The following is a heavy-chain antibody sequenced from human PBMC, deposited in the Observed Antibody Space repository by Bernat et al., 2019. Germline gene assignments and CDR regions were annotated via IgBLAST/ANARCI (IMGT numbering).Heavy chain of an antibody. CDR2: IRSKAYGGTT. J-gene: IGHJ6*03. Sequence: EVQLVESGGGLVKPGRSLRLSCTASGFTFGDYAMSWFRQAPGKGLEWVGFIRSKAYGGTTEYAASVKGRFTISRDDSKSIAYLQMNSLKTEDTAVYYCTRDGPHCSSTSCYVDYYYYYYMDVWGKGTTVTVSS. CDR3: TRDGPHCSSTSCYVDYYYYYYMDV. D-gene: IGHD2-2*01. CDR1: GFTFGDYA. V-gene: IGHV3-49*05.